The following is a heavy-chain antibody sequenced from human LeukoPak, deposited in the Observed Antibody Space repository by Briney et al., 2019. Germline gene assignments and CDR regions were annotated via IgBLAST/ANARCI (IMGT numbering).Heavy chain of an antibody. J-gene: IGHJ3*02. CDR3: ARGLEGATNAFDI. CDR1: VFTFIDHY. V-gene: IGHV3-11*01. CDR2: ISGRSSGI. Sequence: PGGSLRLSCAVSVFTFIDHYMSWIRQAPGKGLEWVSYISGRSSGIYYADSVKGRFTISRDNAKNSLYLQMRSLSAEDTAMYYCARGLEGATNAFDIWGQGTMVTVSS. D-gene: IGHD1-26*01.